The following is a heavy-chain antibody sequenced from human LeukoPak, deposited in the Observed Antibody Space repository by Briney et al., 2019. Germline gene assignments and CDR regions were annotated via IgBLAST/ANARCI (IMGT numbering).Heavy chain of an antibody. J-gene: IGHJ6*02. CDR3: VRPSRDVVVPAATNYYGMDV. Sequence: SETLSLTCAVYGGSFSGYYWSWIRQPPGKGLEWIGEINHSGSSNYNPSLKSRVTISVDTSKNQFSLKLSSVTAADTAVYYCVRPSRDVVVPAATNYYGMDVWGQGTTVTVSS. CDR1: GGSFSGYY. V-gene: IGHV4-34*01. CDR2: INHSGSS. D-gene: IGHD2-2*01.